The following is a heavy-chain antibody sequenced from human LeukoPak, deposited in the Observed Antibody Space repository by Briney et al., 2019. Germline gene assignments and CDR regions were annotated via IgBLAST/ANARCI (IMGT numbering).Heavy chain of an antibody. CDR3: VRVGVLTTVFDY. V-gene: IGHV7-4-1*02. Sequence: AASVKVSCEASGYDFTAYTLNWVRQAPGQGLEWMGWINTRTANPTYAQGSVGRFVFSVDTSVNTAYLQISSLKAEDTAVYYCVRVGVLTTVFDYWGQGTLVAVSS. CDR2: INTRTANP. CDR1: GYDFTAYT. D-gene: IGHD4/OR15-4a*01. J-gene: IGHJ4*02.